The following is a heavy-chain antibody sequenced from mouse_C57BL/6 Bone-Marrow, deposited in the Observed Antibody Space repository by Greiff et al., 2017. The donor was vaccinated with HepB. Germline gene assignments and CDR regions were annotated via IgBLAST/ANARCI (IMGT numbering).Heavy chain of an antibody. CDR3: ARYVFPRSLRGKNLLDY. CDR2: IRNKANGYTT. Sequence: EVMLVESGGGLVQPGGSLSLSCAASGFTFTDYYMSWVRQPPGKALEWLGFIRNKANGYTTEYSASVKGRFTISRDNSQSILYLQMNALRAEDSATYYCARYVFPRSLRGKNLLDYWGQGTTLTVSS. CDR1: GFTFTDYY. J-gene: IGHJ2*01. V-gene: IGHV7-3*01.